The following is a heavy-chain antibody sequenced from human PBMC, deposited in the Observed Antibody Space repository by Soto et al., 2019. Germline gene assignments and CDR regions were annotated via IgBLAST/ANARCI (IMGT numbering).Heavy chain of an antibody. D-gene: IGHD5-18*01. CDR1: GFTSSSYA. CDR2: ISGSGGST. J-gene: IGHJ4*02. Sequence: EVQLLESGGGLVQPGGSLRLSCAASGFTSSSYAMSWVRQAPGKGLEWVSAISGSGGSTYYADSVKGRFTISRDNSKNTLYLQMNSLRAEDTAVYYCAKGGGYSYGYFDYWGQGTLVTVSS. CDR3: AKGGGYSYGYFDY. V-gene: IGHV3-23*01.